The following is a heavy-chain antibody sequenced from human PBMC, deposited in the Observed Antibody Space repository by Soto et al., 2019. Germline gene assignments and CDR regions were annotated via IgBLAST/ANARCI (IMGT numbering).Heavy chain of an antibody. CDR2: ISPSGSYI. CDR3: AAHPGYSSGWDAH. D-gene: IGHD6-19*01. Sequence: EVQLVESGGGHVKPGGSLKLSCAASGLIFVSFSMTWVRQAPGKGLEWVATISPSGSYIYYAESMKGRFTISRDNAKNSVYLEMNSLRDEDTAVFYCAAHPGYSSGWDAHWGQGTVVTVSS. V-gene: IGHV3-21*01. J-gene: IGHJ4*02. CDR1: GLIFVSFS.